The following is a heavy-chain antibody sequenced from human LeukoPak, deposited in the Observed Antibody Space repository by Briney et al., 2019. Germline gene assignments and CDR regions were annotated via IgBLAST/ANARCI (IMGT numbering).Heavy chain of an antibody. CDR1: GGSISSSSYY. V-gene: IGHV4-39*01. CDR3: ARRKTGTMEDY. CDR2: INSSGNT. D-gene: IGHD1-7*01. J-gene: IGHJ4*02. Sequence: SETLSLTCAVSGGSISSSSYYWGWVRQPPGKGLEWIGTINSSGNTYYNPSLKSRVTISVDTSKSQFSLKLSSATAADTAVYYCARRKTGTMEDYWGQGTLVTVSS.